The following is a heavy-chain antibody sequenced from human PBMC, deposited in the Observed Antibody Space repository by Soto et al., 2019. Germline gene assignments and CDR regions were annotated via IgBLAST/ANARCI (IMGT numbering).Heavy chain of an antibody. Sequence: SETLSLTCAVSGYSISSGYYWGWIRQPPGKGLEWIGSIYHSGSTYYNPSLKSRVTISVDTSKNQFSLKLSSVTAADTAVYYCARESDGMVDYWGQGTLVNVSS. D-gene: IGHD1-26*01. CDR2: IYHSGST. V-gene: IGHV4-38-2*02. J-gene: IGHJ4*02. CDR1: GYSISSGYY. CDR3: ARESDGMVDY.